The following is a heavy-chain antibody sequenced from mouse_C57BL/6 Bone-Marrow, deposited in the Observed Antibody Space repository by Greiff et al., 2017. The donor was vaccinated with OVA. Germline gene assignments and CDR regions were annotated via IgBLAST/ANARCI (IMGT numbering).Heavy chain of an antibody. V-gene: IGHV1-55*01. CDR1: GYTFTSYW. J-gene: IGHJ2*01. D-gene: IGHD1-1*01. Sequence: QVQLQQSGAELVKPGASVKMSCKASGYTFTSYWITWVKQRPGHGLEWIGDIYPGSGSTNYNEKFKSKATLTVDTSSSTAYMQLSSLTSEDSAVYYCARFGIYYYGRIYWGQGTTLTVSS. CDR2: IYPGSGST. CDR3: ARFGIYYYGRIY.